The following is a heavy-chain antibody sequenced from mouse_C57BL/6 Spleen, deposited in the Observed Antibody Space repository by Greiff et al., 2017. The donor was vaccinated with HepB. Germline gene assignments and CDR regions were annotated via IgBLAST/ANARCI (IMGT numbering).Heavy chain of an antibody. J-gene: IGHJ2*01. CDR2: ISSGGDYI. V-gene: IGHV5-9-1*02. D-gene: IGHD3-2*02. CDR3: TRDPAQATFDY. CDR1: GFTFSSYA. Sequence: DVMLVESGEGLVKPGGSLKLSCAASGFTFSSYAMSWVRQTPEKRLEWVAYISSGGDYIYYADTVKGRFTISRDNARNTLYLQMSSLKSEDTAMYYCTRDPAQATFDYWGQGTTLTVSS.